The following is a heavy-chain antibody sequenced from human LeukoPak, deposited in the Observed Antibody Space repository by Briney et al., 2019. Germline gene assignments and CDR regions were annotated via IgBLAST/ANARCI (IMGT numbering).Heavy chain of an antibody. J-gene: IGHJ4*02. V-gene: IGHV3-23*01. CDR2: ITDTGGLT. D-gene: IGHD1-1*01. CDR3: ARVNDASEAFDI. Sequence: GGSLRLSCAASGFTFSTYAMSWVRQAPGKGLQWVSTITDTGGLTYYPDSVKGRFTISRDNSKNTLYVQMNSLRAEDTAVYYCARVNDASEAFDIWGQGTLVTVSS. CDR1: GFTFSTYA.